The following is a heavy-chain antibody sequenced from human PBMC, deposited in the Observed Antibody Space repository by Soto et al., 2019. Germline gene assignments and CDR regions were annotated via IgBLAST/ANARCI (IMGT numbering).Heavy chain of an antibody. Sequence: QLQLQESGPGLVKPSETLSLTCTVSGGSISSSSYYWGWIRQPPGKGLEWIGSIYYSGSTYYNPSLKSRVTISVDTSKTQFTLKLSSVTAADTAVYYCARHDYDFWSGYYTVHFDYWGQGTLVTVSS. J-gene: IGHJ4*02. CDR3: ARHDYDFWSGYYTVHFDY. CDR1: GGSISSSSYY. V-gene: IGHV4-39*01. CDR2: IYYSGST. D-gene: IGHD3-3*01.